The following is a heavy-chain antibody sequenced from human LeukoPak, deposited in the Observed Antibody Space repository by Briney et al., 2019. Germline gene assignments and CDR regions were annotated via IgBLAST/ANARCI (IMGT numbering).Heavy chain of an antibody. CDR2: ISHSGST. CDR1: GGSTSSGGYY. Sequence: SQTLSLTCTVSGGSTSSGGYYWSWIRQHPGKGLEWIAYISHSGSTYHNPSLRSRVTISLDTSKNQFSLKLSSVTAADTAVYYCARDHTLDYGDYYYGLDVWGQGTTVTVSS. D-gene: IGHD4-17*01. V-gene: IGHV4-31*03. J-gene: IGHJ6*02. CDR3: ARDHTLDYGDYYYGLDV.